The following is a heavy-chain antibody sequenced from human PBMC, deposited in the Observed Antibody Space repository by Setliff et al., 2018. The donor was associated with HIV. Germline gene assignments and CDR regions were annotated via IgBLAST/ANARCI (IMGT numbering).Heavy chain of an antibody. CDR3: ASAEPPIYSSGWRGVGYFDY. CDR2: IYPSGST. CDR1: GYSISSGYY. J-gene: IGHJ4*02. D-gene: IGHD6-19*01. V-gene: IGHV4-38-2*01. Sequence: SETLSLTCAVSGYSISSGYYWGWIRQPPGKGLEWIGSIYPSGSTYYNPSLKSRVTISVDTSKNQFSLKLSSVTAADTAVYYCASAEPPIYSSGWRGVGYFDYWGQGTLVTVSS.